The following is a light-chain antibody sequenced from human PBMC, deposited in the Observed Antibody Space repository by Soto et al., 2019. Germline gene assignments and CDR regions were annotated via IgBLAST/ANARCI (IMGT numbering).Light chain of an antibody. CDR2: KAS. V-gene: IGKV1-5*03. CDR3: QQYNTYSKT. J-gene: IGKJ1*01. Sequence: DIQMTQSPSTLSASVGDRVTFACRASQNIVDWLAWYQQKPGKAPKLLIYKASNLESGVPSRFGGSGSGSEFTLTISNLQPDDFATYYCQQYNTYSKTFGQGTKVDIK. CDR1: QNIVDW.